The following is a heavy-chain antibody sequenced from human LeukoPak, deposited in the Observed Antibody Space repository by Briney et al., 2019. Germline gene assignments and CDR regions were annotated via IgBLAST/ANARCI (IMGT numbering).Heavy chain of an antibody. CDR2: MNPNSGNT. CDR3: ARVRGSYYAFDI. CDR1: GYTFTSYD. Sequence: ASVKVSCKASGYTFTSYDINWVRQATGQGLEWMGWMNPNSGNTGYAQKFQGRVTITADESTSTAYMELSSLRSEDTAVYYCARVRGSYYAFDIWGQGTMVTVSS. J-gene: IGHJ3*02. D-gene: IGHD1-26*01. V-gene: IGHV1-8*01.